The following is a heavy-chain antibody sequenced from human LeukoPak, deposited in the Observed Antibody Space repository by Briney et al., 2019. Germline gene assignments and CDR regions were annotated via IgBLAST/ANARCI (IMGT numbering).Heavy chain of an antibody. CDR3: ARSSSGTFYYYGMDV. D-gene: IGHD6-19*01. CDR2: ISAYNGNT. CDR1: GYTFTSYG. Sequence: ASVKVSCKASGYTFTSYGIGWVRQAPGQGLEWMGWISAYNGNTNYAQKLQGRVTMTTDTSTSTAYMELRSLRSDDTAVYYCARSSSGTFYYYGMDVWGQGTTVTVSS. V-gene: IGHV1-18*01. J-gene: IGHJ6*02.